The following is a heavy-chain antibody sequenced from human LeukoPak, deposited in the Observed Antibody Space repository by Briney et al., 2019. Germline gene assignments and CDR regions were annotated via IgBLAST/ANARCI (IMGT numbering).Heavy chain of an antibody. J-gene: IGHJ4*02. Sequence: GASVKVSCKASGYTFTGYYMHWVRQAPGQGLEWMGSISPTSTGANHAQKFQGRVTMTRDTSISTAYMKLSSLRSDDTAVYYCARDRNGDHYFDYWGLGTLVTVSS. D-gene: IGHD4-17*01. V-gene: IGHV1-2*02. CDR1: GYTFTGYY. CDR3: ARDRNGDHYFDY. CDR2: ISPTSTGA.